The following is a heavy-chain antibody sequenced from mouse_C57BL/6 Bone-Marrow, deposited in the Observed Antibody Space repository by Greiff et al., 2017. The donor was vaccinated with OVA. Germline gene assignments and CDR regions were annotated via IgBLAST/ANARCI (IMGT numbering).Heavy chain of an antibody. J-gene: IGHJ3*01. CDR1: GFTFSSYA. CDR2: ISDGGSYT. Sequence: EVHLVESGGGLVKPGGSLKLSCAASGFTFSSYAMSWVRQTPEKRLEWVATISDGGSYTYYPDNVKGRFTISRDNAKNNLYLQMSHLKSEDTAMYYCAREHDYDWFAYWGQGTLVTVSA. D-gene: IGHD2-4*01. V-gene: IGHV5-4*01. CDR3: AREHDYDWFAY.